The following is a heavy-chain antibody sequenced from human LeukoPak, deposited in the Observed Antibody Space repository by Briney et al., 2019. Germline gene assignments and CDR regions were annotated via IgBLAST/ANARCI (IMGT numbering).Heavy chain of an antibody. Sequence: ASVKVSCKASGYTFTSYGISWVRQAPGQGLEWMGWISAYNGNTNYAQKLQGRVTMTTDTSTSTAYMELRSLRSDDTVVYYCARDLWEGFYDSSGYYYRYPDYWGQGTLVTVSS. CDR3: ARDLWEGFYDSSGYYYRYPDY. D-gene: IGHD3-22*01. CDR2: ISAYNGNT. J-gene: IGHJ4*02. V-gene: IGHV1-18*01. CDR1: GYTFTSYG.